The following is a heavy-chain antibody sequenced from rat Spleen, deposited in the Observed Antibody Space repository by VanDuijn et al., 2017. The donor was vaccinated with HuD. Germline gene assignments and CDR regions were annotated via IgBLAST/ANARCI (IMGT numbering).Heavy chain of an antibody. CDR1: GFTFSNYG. V-gene: IGHV5-29*01. Sequence: EVQLVETGGGLVQPGKSLKLSCVASGFTFSNYGMAWVRQAPTKGLEWVATISYDGTRTYYRDSVKGRFTISRDNVRGILYLQMDSLRSEDTATYFCATGNDNFLFDYWGQGVMVTVSS. J-gene: IGHJ2*01. D-gene: IGHD1-7*01. CDR2: ISYDGTRT. CDR3: ATGNDNFLFDY.